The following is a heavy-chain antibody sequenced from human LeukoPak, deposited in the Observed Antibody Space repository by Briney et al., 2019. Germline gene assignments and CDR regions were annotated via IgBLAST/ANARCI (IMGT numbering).Heavy chain of an antibody. V-gene: IGHV4-59*01. J-gene: IGHJ6*03. Sequence: SETLSLTCTVSGGSISSYHWSWIRQPPGKGLEWIGYIYYSGSTNYNPSLKSRVTISVDTSKNQFSLKLSSVTAADTAVYYCASGSTSWQNYYYYMDVWGKGTTVTVSS. CDR2: IYYSGST. D-gene: IGHD2-2*01. CDR1: GGSISSYH. CDR3: ASGSTSWQNYYYYMDV.